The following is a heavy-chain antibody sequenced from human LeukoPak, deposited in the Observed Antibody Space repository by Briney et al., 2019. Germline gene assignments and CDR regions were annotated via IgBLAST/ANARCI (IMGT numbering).Heavy chain of an antibody. CDR1: GGSISNYH. CDR2: IHTSGST. V-gene: IGHV4-4*07. J-gene: IGHJ4*02. D-gene: IGHD6-19*01. Sequence: SETLSLTRTVSGGSISNYHWSWIRQPAGKGLEWIGQIHTSGSTNYNPPLKSRVTMSIDTPENQLSLTIRSVTAADTAVYYCARRGTSTGWSFDYWGQGTLVTVSS. CDR3: ARRGTSTGWSFDY.